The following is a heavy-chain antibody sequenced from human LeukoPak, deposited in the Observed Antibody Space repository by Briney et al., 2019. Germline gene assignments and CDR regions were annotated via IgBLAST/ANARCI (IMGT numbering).Heavy chain of an antibody. D-gene: IGHD1-26*01. CDR3: ARAGSYPAETADY. CDR1: GFTFSSYA. J-gene: IGHJ4*02. Sequence: GGSLRLSCAASGFTFSSYAMNWVRQAPGKGLEWVSAISGSGGNTYYADSVTGRFTISRDNAKNSLYLQMNSLRAEDTAVYYCARAGSYPAETADYWGQGTLVTVSS. V-gene: IGHV3-23*01. CDR2: ISGSGGNT.